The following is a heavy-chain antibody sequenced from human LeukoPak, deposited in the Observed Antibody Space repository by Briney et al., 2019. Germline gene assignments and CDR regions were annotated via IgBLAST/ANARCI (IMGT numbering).Heavy chain of an antibody. D-gene: IGHD5-24*01. V-gene: IGHV3-23*01. CDR3: ANVVEMATIF. CDR2: ISSSSLST. Sequence: GGSLRLSCAASGFTFSDFGMTWVRQAPGKGLEWVSYISSSSLSTYYADSVKGRFTISRDNSKNTLYLQMNSLRAEDTAVYYCANVVEMATIFWGQGTLVTVSS. CDR1: GFTFSDFG. J-gene: IGHJ4*02.